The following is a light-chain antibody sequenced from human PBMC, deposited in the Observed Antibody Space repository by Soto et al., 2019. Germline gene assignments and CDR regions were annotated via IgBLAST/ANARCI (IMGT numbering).Light chain of an antibody. CDR1: NIGRKS. CDR2: DDS. J-gene: IGLJ2*01. Sequence: SYELTQPPSVSVAPGQTARITCGGTNIGRKSVHWYQQKPGQAPGVVVYDDSDRPSGIPDRFSGSNSGNTAALTISRVEAGAEAAYYFQLWDSNSEHVVFGGGTKLTVL. V-gene: IGLV3-21*02. CDR3: QLWDSNSEHVV.